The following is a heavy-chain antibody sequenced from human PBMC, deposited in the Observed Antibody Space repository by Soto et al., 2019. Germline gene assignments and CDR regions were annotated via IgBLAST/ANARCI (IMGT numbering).Heavy chain of an antibody. CDR2: INPSGGST. J-gene: IGHJ4*02. Sequence: GASVKVSCKASGYTFTSYYMHWVRQAPGQGLEWMGIINPSGGSTSYAQKFQGRVTMTRDTSTSTVYMELSSLRSEDTAVYYCERDPHVGYSYGRFDYWGQGTLVTVSS. V-gene: IGHV1-46*01. CDR3: ERDPHVGYSYGRFDY. CDR1: GYTFTSYY. D-gene: IGHD5-18*01.